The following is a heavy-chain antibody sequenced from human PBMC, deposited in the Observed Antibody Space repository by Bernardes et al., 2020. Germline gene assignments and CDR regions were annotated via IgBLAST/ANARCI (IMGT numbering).Heavy chain of an antibody. CDR3: ALLRGGYDDY. D-gene: IGHD5-12*01. V-gene: IGHV4-39*01. Sequence: SETLSLTCTVSGGSISSISYYWGWLLQPPGKGLEWIGSIYYSGSTYYNPSLKSRVTISVDTSKNQFSLKLSSVTAADTAVYYCALLRGGYDDYWGQGTLVTVSS. CDR1: GGSISSISYY. J-gene: IGHJ4*02. CDR2: IYYSGST.